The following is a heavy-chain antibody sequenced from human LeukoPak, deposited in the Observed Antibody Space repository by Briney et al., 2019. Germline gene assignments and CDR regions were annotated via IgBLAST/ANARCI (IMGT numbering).Heavy chain of an antibody. CDR2: FDPEDGET. J-gene: IGHJ4*02. CDR1: GYTLTELS. Sequence: ASVKVSCKVSGYTLTELSMHWVRQAPGKGLEWMGGFDPEDGETIYAQEFQGRVTMTEDTSTDTAYMELSSLRSEDTAVYYCATTGYSSGYSLVYWGQGTLVTVSS. V-gene: IGHV1-24*01. D-gene: IGHD3-22*01. CDR3: ATTGYSSGYSLVY.